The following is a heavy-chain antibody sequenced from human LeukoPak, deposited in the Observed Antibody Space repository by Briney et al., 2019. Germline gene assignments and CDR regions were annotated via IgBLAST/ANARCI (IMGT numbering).Heavy chain of an antibody. J-gene: IGHJ4*02. CDR1: GFTYSNYV. V-gene: IGHV3-23*01. Sequence: GGSLRLSCAASGFTYSNYVMSWVRQAPGKGLEWVSAIGTGSSSTYYADSVKGRFTISRDNSKNTVYLQMTNLRAEDTALYYCAKRTYCGSGCYFDFWGQGTLVTVSS. CDR3: AKRTYCGSGCYFDF. D-gene: IGHD2-21*01. CDR2: IGTGSSST.